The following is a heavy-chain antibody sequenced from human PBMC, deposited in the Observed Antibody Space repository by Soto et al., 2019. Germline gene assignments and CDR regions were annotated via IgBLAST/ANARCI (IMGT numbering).Heavy chain of an antibody. CDR2: IYWDDDK. Sequence: QITLKESGPTLVKPTQTLTLTCTFSGFSLSTRGVGVGWIRQPPGKALEWLAIIYWDDDKRYSPSLKSRLTITKDTSKTHGVLTMTNMDPVDTATYYCAHKGGGDRILDYWGQGTLVTVSS. V-gene: IGHV2-5*02. CDR1: GFSLSTRGVG. CDR3: AHKGGGDRILDY. J-gene: IGHJ4*02. D-gene: IGHD3-16*01.